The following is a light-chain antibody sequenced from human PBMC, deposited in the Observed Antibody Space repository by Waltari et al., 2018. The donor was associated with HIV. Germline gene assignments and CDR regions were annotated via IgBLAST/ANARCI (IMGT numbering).Light chain of an antibody. V-gene: IGKV4-1*01. Sequence: DIVMTQSPDSLAVSLGERATINCKSSQSVLYSSNNKQYLAWYQQKPGQPPKLPIYWSSTRESGVPDRFSGSGSGADFTLTISSLQAEDVAVYYCQQYYSTPQKFTFGPGTKVNIK. CDR2: WSS. CDR3: QQYYSTPQKFT. J-gene: IGKJ3*01. CDR1: QSVLYSSNNKQY.